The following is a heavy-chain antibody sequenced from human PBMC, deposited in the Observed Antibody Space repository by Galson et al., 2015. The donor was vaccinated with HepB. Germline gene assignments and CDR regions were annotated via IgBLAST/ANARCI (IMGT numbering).Heavy chain of an antibody. CDR1: GFTFSSQD. J-gene: IGHJ6*02. CDR2: IGTIGDT. D-gene: IGHD3-10*01. CDR3: ARGHPVVRGVVSDMDV. Sequence: SLRLSCAASGFTFSSQDMHWVRQTTGRGLEWVSGIGTIGDTFYSTSVRGRFTTPREKAKNSLYLQMNSLRDDDTAVYYCARGHPVVRGVVSDMDVWGQGTTVTVSS. V-gene: IGHV3-13*01.